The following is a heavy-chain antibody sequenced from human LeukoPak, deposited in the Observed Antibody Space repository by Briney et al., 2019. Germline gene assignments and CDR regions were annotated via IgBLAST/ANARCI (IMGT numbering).Heavy chain of an antibody. D-gene: IGHD4-17*01. Sequence: SETLSLTCAVYGGSFSGYYWSWIRQPPGKGLEWIGEINHSGSTNYNPSLKGRVTISVDTSKNQFSLKLSSVTAADTAVYYCARGHGRRYWYFDLWGRGTLVTVSS. CDR2: INHSGST. CDR3: ARGHGRRYWYFDL. CDR1: GGSFSGYY. J-gene: IGHJ2*01. V-gene: IGHV4-34*01.